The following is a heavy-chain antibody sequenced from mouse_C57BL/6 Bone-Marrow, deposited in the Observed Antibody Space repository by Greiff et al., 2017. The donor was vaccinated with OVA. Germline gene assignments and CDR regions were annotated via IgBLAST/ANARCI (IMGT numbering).Heavy chain of an antibody. Sequence: QVQLKESGAELVKPGASVKLSCKASGYTFTSYWMHWVKQRPGQGLEWIGMIHPNSGSTNYNEKFKSKATLTVDKSSSTAYMQLSSLTSEDSAVYYCAGGTTVVADWGQGTTLTVSS. D-gene: IGHD1-1*01. J-gene: IGHJ2*01. CDR3: AGGTTVVAD. CDR2: IHPNSGST. CDR1: GYTFTSYW. V-gene: IGHV1-64*01.